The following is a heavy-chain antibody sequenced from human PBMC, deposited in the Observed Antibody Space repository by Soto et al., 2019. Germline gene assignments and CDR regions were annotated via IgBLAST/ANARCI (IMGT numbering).Heavy chain of an antibody. Sequence: GGSLRLSCAGSGFTFSSYGMHWVRPAPGKGLEWVAVISYDGSNKYYADSVKGRFTISRDNSKNTLYLQMNSLRAEDTAVYYCAESPAYIWFGEGVDYWGQGTLVTVSS. J-gene: IGHJ4*02. D-gene: IGHD3-10*01. CDR3: AESPAYIWFGEGVDY. CDR2: ISYDGSNK. CDR1: GFTFSSYG. V-gene: IGHV3-30*18.